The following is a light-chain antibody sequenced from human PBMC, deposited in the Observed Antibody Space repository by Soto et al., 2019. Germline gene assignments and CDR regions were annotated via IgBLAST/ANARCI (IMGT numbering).Light chain of an antibody. CDR3: MQGPHWPPT. CDR2: QVS. Sequence: DVVMNQSPLSLPVTLGQPASISCRSSQSVVYSDGNAYLSWFHQRPGQSPRRLIYQVSKRDSGVPDRFSGSGSGTDVTLKITRVEAEDVGVYYCMQGPHWPPTFGRGTKVEIK. J-gene: IGKJ1*01. V-gene: IGKV2-30*01. CDR1: QSVVYSDGNAY.